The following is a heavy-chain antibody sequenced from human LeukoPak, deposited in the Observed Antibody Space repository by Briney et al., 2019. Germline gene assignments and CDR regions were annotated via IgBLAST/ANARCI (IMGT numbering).Heavy chain of an antibody. D-gene: IGHD1-26*01. V-gene: IGHV3-64*01. CDR3: ARVASSGTYGDY. Sequence: GSLRLSCAASVFTFSSYTMHWVRQAPGKGLEYVSAISNNGGTTYYANSVKGRFTISRDNSKNTLYLHMGSLRVENMAVYYCARVASSGTYGDYWGQGTLVTVSS. J-gene: IGHJ4*02. CDR1: VFTFSSYT. CDR2: ISNNGGTT.